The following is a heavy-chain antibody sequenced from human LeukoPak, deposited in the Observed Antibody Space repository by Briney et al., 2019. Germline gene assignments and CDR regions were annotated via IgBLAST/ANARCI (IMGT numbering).Heavy chain of an antibody. D-gene: IGHD6-13*01. V-gene: IGHV3-48*03. CDR3: ARTLIAAVGASKNWLDP. Sequence: GGSLRLSCAAFGFIFSNHEMNWVRQAPGKGLQWVSCISSTGRTIYYADSVKGRFTVSRDNAKNSLYLQMNSLRAEDTAVYYCARTLIAAVGASKNWLDPWGQGTLVTVSS. CDR1: GFIFSNHE. J-gene: IGHJ5*02. CDR2: ISSTGRTI.